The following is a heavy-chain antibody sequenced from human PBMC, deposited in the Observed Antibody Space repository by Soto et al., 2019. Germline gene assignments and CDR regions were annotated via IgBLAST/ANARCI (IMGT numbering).Heavy chain of an antibody. CDR2: ISGSGGSS. CDR3: AKVTKRAAAGRYEYYKYGMDV. J-gene: IGHJ6*02. CDR1: GFAFSTYA. D-gene: IGHD6-13*01. V-gene: IGHV3-23*01. Sequence: GSLRLSCAASGFAFSTYAMTWVRQAPCKGLEWVSVISGSGGSSYYAASVKGRFTISRDNSKSTLFLQMNGLRAEDTAVYYCAKVTKRAAAGRYEYYKYGMDVWGQGTTVTVSS.